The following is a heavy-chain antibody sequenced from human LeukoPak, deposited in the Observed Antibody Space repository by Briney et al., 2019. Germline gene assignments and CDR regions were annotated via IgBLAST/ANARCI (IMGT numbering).Heavy chain of an antibody. Sequence: GASVKVSCKASGYTFTSYDTNWVRQATGQGLEWMGWMNPNSGNTGYAQKFQGRVTMTRNTSISTAYMELSSLRSEDTAVYYCARGRKTAIYPVDYWGQGTLVTVSS. D-gene: IGHD2-2*02. CDR1: GYTFTSYD. CDR2: MNPNSGNT. V-gene: IGHV1-8*01. J-gene: IGHJ4*02. CDR3: ARGRKTAIYPVDY.